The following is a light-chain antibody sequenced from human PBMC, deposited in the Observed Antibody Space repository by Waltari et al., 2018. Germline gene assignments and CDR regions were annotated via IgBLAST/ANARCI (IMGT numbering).Light chain of an antibody. V-gene: IGLV8-61*01. CDR3: LLYLGSGIFV. CDR2: QAN. Sequence: QTVVTQEPSLSVYPGGPVTLTCALSSGSLSTTSYARWYQQTPGQPPRSRVYQANSRCSGVPDRFSCSILGNRAALTITGAQAEDEADYYCLLYLGSGIFVFGGGTKLTVL. CDR1: SGSLSTTSY. J-gene: IGLJ3*02.